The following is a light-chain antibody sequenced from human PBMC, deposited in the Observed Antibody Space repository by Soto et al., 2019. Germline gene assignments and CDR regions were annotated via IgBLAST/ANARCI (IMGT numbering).Light chain of an antibody. CDR1: SSNIGAGYD. V-gene: IGLV1-40*01. CDR3: QSYDSSLSGYV. CDR2: GNS. Sequence: QSVLTQLPSVSGAPGQRGTISCTGKSSNIGAGYDVHWYQQLPGTAPKLLIYGNSNRPSGVPDRFSGSKSGTSASLAITGLQAEDEADYYCQSYDSSLSGYVFGTGTKVTVL. J-gene: IGLJ1*01.